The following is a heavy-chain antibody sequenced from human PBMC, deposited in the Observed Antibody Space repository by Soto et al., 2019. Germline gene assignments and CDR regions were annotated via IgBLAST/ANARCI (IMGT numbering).Heavy chain of an antibody. V-gene: IGHV5-51*01. CDR2: FYPGDSTS. J-gene: IGHJ3*02. CDR3: ARIIGYCRNNDCSWTFDI. CDR1: GYSFISYW. Sequence: GESLKISCKASGYSFISYWVAWVRQLPGKGLEWMGTFYPGDSTSTYSPSFQGQVTISVDKSISTAYLQLSSLKASDTAMYYCARIIGYCRNNDCSWTFDIWGQGTMVTVSS. D-gene: IGHD2-15*01.